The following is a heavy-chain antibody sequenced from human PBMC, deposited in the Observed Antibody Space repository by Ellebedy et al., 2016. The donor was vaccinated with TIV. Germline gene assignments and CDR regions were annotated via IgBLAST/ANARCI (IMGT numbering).Heavy chain of an antibody. CDR3: ATKSDSNDFAFDI. Sequence: ASVKVSCXASGYIFTIYYLHWVRQAPGQGLEWMGLINPSGDDTTYAQKFQGRVTMTSDTSTTTFYLELSSLRSEDRAVYYCATKSDSNDFAFDIWGQGTMVTVSS. D-gene: IGHD3-22*01. J-gene: IGHJ3*02. V-gene: IGHV1-46*01. CDR2: INPSGDDT. CDR1: GYIFTIYY.